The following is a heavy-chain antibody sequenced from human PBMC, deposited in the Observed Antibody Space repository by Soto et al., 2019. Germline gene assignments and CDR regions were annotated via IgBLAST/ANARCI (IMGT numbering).Heavy chain of an antibody. CDR1: WFSLPTRGVG. CDR2: IFWDDDK. CDR3: AHWGALRRDDLDI. D-gene: IGHD1-26*01. J-gene: IGHJ3*02. V-gene: IGHV2-5*02. Sequence: QITLKESGPTLVKPTQTLTLTCTFSWFSLPTRGVGVGWIRQPPGQALEWLAVIFWDDDKRYSPSLKNRLTVTKASSRNRGVLTMTDVDPVDTATYYCAHWGALRRDDLDIWGQGTMVTVSS.